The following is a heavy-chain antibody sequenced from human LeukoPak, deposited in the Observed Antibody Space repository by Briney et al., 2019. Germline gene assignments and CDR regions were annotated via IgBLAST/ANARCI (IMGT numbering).Heavy chain of an antibody. D-gene: IGHD3-22*01. CDR1: GFPFSTPFNINA. J-gene: IGHJ4*02. Sequence: GGSLRLSCAAFGFPFSTPFNINAMTWVRQAPGKGLEWVATMNHVGTIIQYADSVKGRFTISRDNSKNMVYLQMNSLRAEDTAVYYCAKDLLKNYYDSSGYQAFDYWGQGTLVTVSS. CDR2: MNHVGTII. CDR3: AKDLLKNYYDSSGYQAFDY. V-gene: IGHV3-23*01.